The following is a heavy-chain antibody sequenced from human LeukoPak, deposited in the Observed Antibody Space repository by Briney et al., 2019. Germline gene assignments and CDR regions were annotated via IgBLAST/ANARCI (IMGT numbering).Heavy chain of an antibody. CDR2: IIPIFGTA. D-gene: IGHD6-19*01. CDR1: GGTFSSYA. V-gene: IGHV1-69*13. Sequence: ASVKVSCKASGGTFSSYAISWVRQAPGQGLEWMGWIIPIFGTANYAQKFQGRVTITADESTSTAYMELSSLRSEDTAVYYCARPHAYSSGWYYFDYWGQGTLVTVSS. J-gene: IGHJ4*02. CDR3: ARPHAYSSGWYYFDY.